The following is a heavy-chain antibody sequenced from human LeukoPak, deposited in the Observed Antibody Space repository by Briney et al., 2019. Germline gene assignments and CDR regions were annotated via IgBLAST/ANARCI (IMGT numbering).Heavy chain of an antibody. CDR2: INHSGST. Sequence: PSETLSLTCAVYGGSFSGYYWSWIRQPPGKGLEWIGEINHSGSTNYNPSLKSRVTISVDTSKNQFSLKLSSVTAADTAVYYCASVDTANEGYYYFDYWGQGTLVTVSS. D-gene: IGHD5-18*01. CDR3: ASVDTANEGYYYFDY. J-gene: IGHJ4*02. CDR1: GGSFSGYY. V-gene: IGHV4-34*01.